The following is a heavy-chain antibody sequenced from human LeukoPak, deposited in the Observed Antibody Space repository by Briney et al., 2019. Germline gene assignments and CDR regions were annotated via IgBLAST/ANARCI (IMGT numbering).Heavy chain of an antibody. CDR1: GFNFDDYT. V-gene: IGHV3-43*01. CDR2: ITWTGGNT. D-gene: IGHD6-13*01. Sequence: GGSLRLSCAASGFNFDDYTMHWVRQAPGKGLEWVSLITWTGGNTYYADSVKGRFTISRDNFKSSLYLQMNSLRTEDTALYYCVKGPTHSANWYAALDYWGQGTLVTASS. J-gene: IGHJ4*02. CDR3: VKGPTHSANWYAALDY.